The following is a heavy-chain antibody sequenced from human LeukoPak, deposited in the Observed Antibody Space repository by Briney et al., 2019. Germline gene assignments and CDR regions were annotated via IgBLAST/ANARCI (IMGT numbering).Heavy chain of an antibody. V-gene: IGHV1-69*04. Sequence: ASVKVSCKASGGTFSSYAISWVRQAPGQGLEWMGRIIPILGIANYAQKFQGRVTITADKSTSTAYMELSSLRSEDTAVYYCASEPFSSYYYDSSGLINWFDPWGQGTLVTVSS. CDR2: IIPILGIA. CDR1: GGTFSSYA. D-gene: IGHD3-22*01. J-gene: IGHJ5*02. CDR3: ASEPFSSYYYDSSGLINWFDP.